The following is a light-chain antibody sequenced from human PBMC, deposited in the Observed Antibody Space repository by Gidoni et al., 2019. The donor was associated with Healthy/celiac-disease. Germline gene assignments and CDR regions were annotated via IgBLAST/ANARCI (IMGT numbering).Light chain of an antibody. Sequence: APGQKVTISCSGSSSNIGNNYVSWYQQLAGTAPKLLIYENNKRPSGIPDRFSVSKSGTSATLGITGLQTGDEADYYCGTWDSSLSAWVFGGGTTLTVL. J-gene: IGLJ3*02. CDR2: ENN. CDR3: GTWDSSLSAWV. CDR1: SSNIGNNY. V-gene: IGLV1-51*02.